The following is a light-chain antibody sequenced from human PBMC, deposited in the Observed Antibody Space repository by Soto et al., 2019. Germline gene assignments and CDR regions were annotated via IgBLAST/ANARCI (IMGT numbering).Light chain of an antibody. V-gene: IGLV2-23*01. CDR1: RSNVGSYNL. CDR2: EAS. J-gene: IGLJ2*01. CDR3: CSYAGSDTMI. Sequence: QSVLTEPASVSGCRGQSISICCTGTRSNVGSYNLVSWYQQHPGEAPKLMISEASKRPSGVSNRFSGSKSGNTASLTISGLQAEDEADYSCCSYAGSDTMIFGGGTKVTVL.